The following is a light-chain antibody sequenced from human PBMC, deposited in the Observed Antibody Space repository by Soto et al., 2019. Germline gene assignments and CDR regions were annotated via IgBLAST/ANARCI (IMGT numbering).Light chain of an antibody. CDR2: GAS. CDR1: QSVSSN. Sequence: EIVMTQSPATLSVSPGERATLSCRASQSVSSNFAWYQQKPGQSPRLLIYGASTRATGIPARFTGSGSGTEFTLTISSLPSEDFAVYYCHQYNNWRTFGQGTKVEIK. CDR3: HQYNNWRT. J-gene: IGKJ1*01. V-gene: IGKV3-15*01.